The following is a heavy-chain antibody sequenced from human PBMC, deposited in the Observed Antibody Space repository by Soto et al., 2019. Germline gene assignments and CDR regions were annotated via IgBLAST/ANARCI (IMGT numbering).Heavy chain of an antibody. CDR2: HSTTGGIT. J-gene: IGHJ4*02. CDR3: AKGSGGNYPESRVFDY. CDR1: GFTFSNYA. D-gene: IGHD1-7*01. V-gene: IGHV3-23*01. Sequence: EVQLLESGGGLVQPGGSLRISCATSGFTFSNYAMTWVRQTPEKGLEWASTHSTTGGITLYADSVKGRFTVSRDNSKNTLYLQMDSLRVEDTAIYYCAKGSGGNYPESRVFDYCGQGTRVTVSS.